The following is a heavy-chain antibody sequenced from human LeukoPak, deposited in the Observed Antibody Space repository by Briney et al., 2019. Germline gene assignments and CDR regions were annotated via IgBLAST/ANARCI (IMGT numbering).Heavy chain of an antibody. CDR3: AKDKGDSHPWGYFQH. Sequence: GGSLRLSCAASGFTFDDYAMHWVRQAPGKGLEWVSGISWNSGSIGYADSVKGRFTISRDNAKNSLYLQMNSLRAEDTALYYCAKDKGDSHPWGYFQHWGQGTLVTVSS. D-gene: IGHD3-16*01. V-gene: IGHV3-9*01. J-gene: IGHJ1*01. CDR1: GFTFDDYA. CDR2: ISWNSGSI.